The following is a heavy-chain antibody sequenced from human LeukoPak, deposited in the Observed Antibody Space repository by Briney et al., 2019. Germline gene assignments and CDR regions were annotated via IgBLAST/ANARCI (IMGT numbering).Heavy chain of an antibody. J-gene: IGHJ4*02. Sequence: ASVKVSCKASGYTFTGYYMHWVRQAPGQGLEWMGWINPNSGGTNYAQKFQGRVTMTRDTSISTAYMEQSRLRSDDTAVYYCARDGSGWYSYFDYWGQGTLVTVSS. D-gene: IGHD6-19*01. CDR2: INPNSGGT. CDR1: GYTFTGYY. V-gene: IGHV1-2*02. CDR3: ARDGSGWYSYFDY.